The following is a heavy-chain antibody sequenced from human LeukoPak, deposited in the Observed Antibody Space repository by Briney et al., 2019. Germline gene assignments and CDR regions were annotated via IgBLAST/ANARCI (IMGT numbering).Heavy chain of an antibody. J-gene: IGHJ4*02. V-gene: IGHV4-39*07. Sequence: SETLSLTCTVSGGSISSSSYYWGWIRQPPGKGLEWIGSIYYSGSTNYNPSLKSRVTISVDTSKNQFSLKLSSVTAADTAVYYCARAAAPDIVVVPAAHFDYWGQGTLVTVSS. D-gene: IGHD2-2*01. CDR1: GGSISSSSYY. CDR2: IYYSGST. CDR3: ARAAAPDIVVVPAAHFDY.